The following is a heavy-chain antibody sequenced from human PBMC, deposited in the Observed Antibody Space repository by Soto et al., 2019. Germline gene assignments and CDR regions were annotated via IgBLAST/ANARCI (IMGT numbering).Heavy chain of an antibody. CDR2: ISWNSGSI. Sequence: PGGSLRLSCAASGFTFDDYAMHWVRQAPGKGLEWVSGISWNSGSIGYADSVKGRFTISRDNAKNSLYLQMNSLRAEDTALYYCAKDSVATMEQFDYWGQGXLVTVSS. CDR1: GFTFDDYA. V-gene: IGHV3-9*01. J-gene: IGHJ4*02. CDR3: AKDSVATMEQFDY. D-gene: IGHD5-12*01.